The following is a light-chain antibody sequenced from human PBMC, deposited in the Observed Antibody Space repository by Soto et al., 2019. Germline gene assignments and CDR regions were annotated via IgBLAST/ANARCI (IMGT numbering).Light chain of an antibody. J-gene: IGLJ1*01. V-gene: IGLV2-14*01. CDR3: CSYTTSNTRQIV. CDR1: SSDVGGYNY. CDR2: DVS. Sequence: QSVLTQPASVSGSPGQSITISCTGTSSDVGGYNYVSWYQQHPGKAPKFMIYDVSNRPSGVSNRFSGSKSGNTASLPISGLQADDEADYYCCSYTTSNTRQIVFGTGTKVTVL.